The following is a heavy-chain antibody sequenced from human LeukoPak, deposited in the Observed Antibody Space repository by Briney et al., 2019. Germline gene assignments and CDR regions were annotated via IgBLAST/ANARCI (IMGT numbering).Heavy chain of an antibody. CDR1: GFTFSSFA. CDR2: ISGSGGST. V-gene: IGHV3-23*01. Sequence: GGSLRLSCAASGFTFSSFAMSWVRQAPGKGLEWVSAISGSGGSTYYADSVKGRFTISRDNSKNTLYLQMNSLRAEDTAVYYCAKDRLWSGYYADYWGQGTLVTVSS. CDR3: AKDRLWSGYYADY. J-gene: IGHJ4*02. D-gene: IGHD3-3*01.